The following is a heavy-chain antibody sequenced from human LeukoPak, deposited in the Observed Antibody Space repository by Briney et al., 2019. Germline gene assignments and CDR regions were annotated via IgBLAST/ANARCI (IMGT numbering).Heavy chain of an antibody. CDR3: ARTVRGVIMNYYFYYDYMDV. D-gene: IGHD3-10*01. CDR2: INHSGST. V-gene: IGHV4-34*01. J-gene: IGHJ6*03. Sequence: SETLSLTCGAYGGSFSGYYWTWIRQPPGKGLEWIGEINHSGSTKYNPSLKSRVTISVDTSKNQFSLKLSSVTAADTAVYYCARTVRGVIMNYYFYYDYMDVWGKGTTVTVSS. CDR1: GGSFSGYY.